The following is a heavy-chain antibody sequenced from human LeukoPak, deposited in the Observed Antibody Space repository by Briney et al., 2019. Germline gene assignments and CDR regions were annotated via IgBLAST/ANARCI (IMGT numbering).Heavy chain of an antibody. CDR3: ARDSGYSYGY. CDR1: GFTFSSYA. CDR2: ISGSGGST. V-gene: IGHV3-23*01. J-gene: IGHJ4*02. D-gene: IGHD5-18*01. Sequence: HPGGSLRLSCAASGFTFSSYAMSWVRQAPGKGLGWVSAISGSGGSTYYADSVKGRFTISRDNSKNTLYLQMNSLRAEDTAVYYCARDSGYSYGYWGQGTLVTVSS.